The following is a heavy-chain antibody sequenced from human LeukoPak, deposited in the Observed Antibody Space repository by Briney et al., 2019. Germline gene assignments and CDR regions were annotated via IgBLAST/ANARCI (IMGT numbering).Heavy chain of an antibody. CDR3: ATDSSGYYPVY. J-gene: IGHJ4*02. D-gene: IGHD3-22*01. CDR1: GFTFSSYA. CDR2: ISYDGSNK. V-gene: IGHV3-30-3*01. Sequence: PGGSLRLSCAASGFTFSSYAMHWVRQAPGKGLEWVAVISYDGSNKYYADSVKGRFTISRDNSKNTLYLQMNSLRAEDTAVYYCATDSSGYYPVYWGQGTLVTVSS.